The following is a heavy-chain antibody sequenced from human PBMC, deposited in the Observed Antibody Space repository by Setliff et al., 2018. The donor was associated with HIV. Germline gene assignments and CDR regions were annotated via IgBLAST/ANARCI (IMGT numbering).Heavy chain of an antibody. D-gene: IGHD1-26*01. CDR3: ARIVRWELVATSTFFYYYMDV. J-gene: IGHJ6*03. CDR2: IYYTGST. Sequence: ETLSLTCTVSGASISSSSHHWAWIRQPPGKGLEYIGNIYYTGSTHHNPSLESRVATSVDTSKNQFSLKLSSVTAADTAVYYCARIVRWELVATSTFFYYYMDVWGKGTTGTVSS. V-gene: IGHV4-39*01. CDR1: GASISSSSHH.